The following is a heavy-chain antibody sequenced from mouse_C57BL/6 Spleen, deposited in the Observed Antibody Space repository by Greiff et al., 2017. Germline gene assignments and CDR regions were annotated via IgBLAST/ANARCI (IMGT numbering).Heavy chain of an antibody. D-gene: IGHD1-1*01. J-gene: IGHJ4*01. CDR3: ARQLRGDYYAMDY. CDR1: GFTFSSYT. Sequence: EVQGVESGGGLVKPGGSLKLSCAASGFTFSSYTMSWVRQTPEKRLEWVATISGGGGNTYYPDSVKGRFTISRDNAKNTLYLQMSSLRSEDTALYYCARQLRGDYYAMDYWGQGTSVTVSS. CDR2: ISGGGGNT. V-gene: IGHV5-9*01.